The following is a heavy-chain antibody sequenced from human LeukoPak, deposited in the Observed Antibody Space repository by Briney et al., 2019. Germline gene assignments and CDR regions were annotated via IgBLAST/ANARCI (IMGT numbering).Heavy chain of an antibody. V-gene: IGHV3-30-3*01. CDR1: GFTFSSYA. Sequence: GGSLRLSCAASGFTFSSYAMHWVRQAPGKGLEWVAVISHDGSNKYYADSVKGRFTISRDNSKNTLYLQMNSLRAEDTAVYYCARDPRYYYDSSGYDFYFDYWGQGTRVTVSS. D-gene: IGHD3-22*01. CDR2: ISHDGSNK. J-gene: IGHJ4*02. CDR3: ARDPRYYYDSSGYDFYFDY.